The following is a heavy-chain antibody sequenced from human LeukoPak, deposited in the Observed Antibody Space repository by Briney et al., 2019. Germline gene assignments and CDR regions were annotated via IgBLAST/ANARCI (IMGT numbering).Heavy chain of an antibody. Sequence: GASVTVSFTASGYSFTSYDLSWVRQAPGQGLEWMGWMNPNSGNTGYAQKFQGRVTMTRDTSISTAYMELTSLTSEDTAIYYCARGLAVAGTGYWGQGTLVTVSS. CDR2: MNPNSGNT. J-gene: IGHJ4*02. D-gene: IGHD6-19*01. V-gene: IGHV1-8*01. CDR1: GYSFTSYD. CDR3: ARGLAVAGTGY.